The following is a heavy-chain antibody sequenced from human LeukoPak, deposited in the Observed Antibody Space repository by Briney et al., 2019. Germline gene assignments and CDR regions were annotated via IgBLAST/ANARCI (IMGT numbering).Heavy chain of an antibody. Sequence: SETLSLTCAVSGDSISSSIYYWGWIRQPPGKGLEWIGSVYYSGTTYYNPSLKSRVTISVDTSESQFSLKLSSVTAADTAVYYCARQGAYDSTWCDFDYWGQGTLVTVSS. CDR3: ARQGAYDSTWCDFDY. CDR2: VYYSGTT. D-gene: IGHD6-13*01. CDR1: GDSISSSIYY. J-gene: IGHJ4*02. V-gene: IGHV4-39*01.